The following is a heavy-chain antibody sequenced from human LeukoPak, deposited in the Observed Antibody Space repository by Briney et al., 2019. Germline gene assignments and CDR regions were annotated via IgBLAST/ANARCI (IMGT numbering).Heavy chain of an antibody. CDR2: ISSSRSYI. Sequence: GGSLRLSCAASGFTFSSYSMNWVRQAPGKGLEWVSSISSSRSYIYYADPVEGRFTITRHNTKNSLYLQMNSLRAEDTAVYYCARGHPDYWGQGTLVTVSS. CDR1: GFTFSSYS. CDR3: ARGHPDY. V-gene: IGHV3-21*01. J-gene: IGHJ4*02.